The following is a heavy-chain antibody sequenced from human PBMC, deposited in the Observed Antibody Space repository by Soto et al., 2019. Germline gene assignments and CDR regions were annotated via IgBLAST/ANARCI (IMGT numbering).Heavy chain of an antibody. CDR3: ARLVVVAATRVYYYYYMAV. V-gene: IGHV1-18*01. D-gene: IGHD2-15*01. Sequence: QVQLVQSGAEVKKPGASVKVSCKASGYTFTSYGISWVRQAPGQGLEWMGWISAYNGNTNYAQKLQGRVTMTTDTSTSTAYMELRRLRSDDTAVYYCARLVVVAATRVYYYYYMAVWGKGTTVTVSS. CDR1: GYTFTSYG. J-gene: IGHJ6*03. CDR2: ISAYNGNT.